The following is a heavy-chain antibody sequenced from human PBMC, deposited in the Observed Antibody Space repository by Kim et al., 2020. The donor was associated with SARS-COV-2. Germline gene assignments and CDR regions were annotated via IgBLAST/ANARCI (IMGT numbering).Heavy chain of an antibody. D-gene: IGHD4-17*01. CDR2: T. J-gene: IGHJ3*02. CDR3: VRDKDYSFDM. V-gene: IGHV1-18*01. Sequence: TKNAQKFQGRVTMTRDTSTSTAYMELRSLGSDDTAVYYCVRDKDYSFDMWGQGTKVTVSS.